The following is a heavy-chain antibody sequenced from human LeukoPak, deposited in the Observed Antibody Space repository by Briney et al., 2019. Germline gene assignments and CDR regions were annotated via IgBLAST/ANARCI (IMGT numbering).Heavy chain of an antibody. CDR2: ISYDGNIQ. CDR1: GFTFSFHA. D-gene: IGHD3-10*01. J-gene: IGHJ4*02. CDR3: ARDYASGSYYNILEH. Sequence: GGSLRLSCAASGFTFSFHAMYWIRQAPGKALEWVAVISYDGNIQYYADSVKGRFTISRDDSKNTLYLQMNSLRADDTAVYYCARDYASGSYYNILEHWGQGTLVTVSS. V-gene: IGHV3-30*04.